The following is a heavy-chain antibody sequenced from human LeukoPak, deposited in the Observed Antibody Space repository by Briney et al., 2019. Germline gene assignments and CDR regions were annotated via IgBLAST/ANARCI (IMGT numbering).Heavy chain of an antibody. CDR2: IKQDGSEK. CDR1: GFTFNKYW. V-gene: IGHV3-7*01. CDR3: ARDMVREDAFDI. J-gene: IGHJ3*02. D-gene: IGHD3-10*01. Sequence: GGSLRLSCAASGFTFNKYWMSWVRQAPGKGLEWVANIKQDGSEKYYVDSVKGRFTISRDNAKNSLYLQMNSLRAEDTAVYYCARDMVREDAFDIWGQGTMVTVSS.